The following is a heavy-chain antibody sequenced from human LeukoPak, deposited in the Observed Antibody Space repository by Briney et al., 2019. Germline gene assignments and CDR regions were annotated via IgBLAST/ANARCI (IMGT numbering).Heavy chain of an antibody. Sequence: PSEALSLTCTVSGGSMSTYYWTWIRQPPGKGLEWIGSIYYSGSTYYNPSLKSRVTISVDTSKNQFSLKLSSVTAADTAVYYCAVSGYSYGYLSYWGQGTLVTVSS. CDR2: IYYSGST. CDR1: GGSMSTYY. CDR3: AVSGYSYGYLSY. V-gene: IGHV4-59*05. D-gene: IGHD5-18*01. J-gene: IGHJ4*02.